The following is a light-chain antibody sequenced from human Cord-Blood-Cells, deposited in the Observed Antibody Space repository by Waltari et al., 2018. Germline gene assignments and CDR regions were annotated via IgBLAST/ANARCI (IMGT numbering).Light chain of an antibody. CDR1: QSSSSY. V-gene: IGKV1-39*01. Sequence: DIQMTQSPSSMSASVGDRVTITCRASQSSSSYLNWYQQKPGKAPKLLIYAASSLQSGVPSRFSGSGSGTDFTLTISSLQPEDFATYYCQQSYSTPRPFGQGTKVEIK. J-gene: IGKJ1*01. CDR3: QQSYSTPRP. CDR2: AAS.